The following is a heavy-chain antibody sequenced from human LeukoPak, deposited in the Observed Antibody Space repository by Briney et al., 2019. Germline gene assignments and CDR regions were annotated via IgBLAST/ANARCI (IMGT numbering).Heavy chain of an antibody. Sequence: GGSLRLSCAASGFTFSSSAMHWVRQAPGKGLEYVSAINSNGGSTYYANSVKGRFTISRDNSKNTLYLQMGSLRAEDMAVYYCATWSGYHHVYWGQGTLVTVSS. CDR1: GFTFSSSA. D-gene: IGHD3-3*01. CDR3: ATWSGYHHVY. J-gene: IGHJ4*02. V-gene: IGHV3-64*01. CDR2: INSNGGST.